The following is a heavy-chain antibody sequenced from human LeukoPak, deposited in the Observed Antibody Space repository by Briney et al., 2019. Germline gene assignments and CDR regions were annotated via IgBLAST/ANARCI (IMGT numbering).Heavy chain of an antibody. CDR1: GFTFSSYS. D-gene: IGHD6-6*01. Sequence: PGGSLRLSCAASGFTFSSYSMNWARQAPGKGLEWVSSITSSSSHIFYADSVMGRFTISRDNAKKSLYLQMNSLRAEDTAVYYCASSRASRPDWFDPWGQGTLVTVSS. CDR2: ITSSSSHI. V-gene: IGHV3-21*01. CDR3: ASSRASRPDWFDP. J-gene: IGHJ5*02.